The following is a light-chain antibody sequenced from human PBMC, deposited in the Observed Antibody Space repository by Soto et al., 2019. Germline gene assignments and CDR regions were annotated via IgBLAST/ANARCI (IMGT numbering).Light chain of an antibody. CDR2: EVT. CDR3: SSYTSSGTYV. Sequence: SSPTPPPPLSGAPGQSVATSCPGTTSDVGSYNRVSWYRQPPGTAPELMIYEVTDRPSGVPDRFSGSKSGNTASLTISGLQAEDEADYYCSSYTSSGTYVFGTGTKVTVL. CDR1: TSDVGSYNR. V-gene: IGLV2-18*02. J-gene: IGLJ1*01.